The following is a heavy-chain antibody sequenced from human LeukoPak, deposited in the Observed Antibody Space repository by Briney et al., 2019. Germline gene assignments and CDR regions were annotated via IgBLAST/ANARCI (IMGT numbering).Heavy chain of an antibody. CDR2: IRSKAYGGTT. CDR3: TRPTKLYYYDSSGL. J-gene: IGHJ4*02. CDR1: GFTFGDYA. V-gene: IGHV3-49*04. D-gene: IGHD3-22*01. Sequence: SGGSLRLSCTASGFTFGDYAMSWVRQAPGKGLEWVGFIRSKAYGGTTEYAASVKGRFTISRDDSKSIAYLQMNSLKTEDTAVYYCTRPTKLYYYDSSGLWGQGTLVTVSS.